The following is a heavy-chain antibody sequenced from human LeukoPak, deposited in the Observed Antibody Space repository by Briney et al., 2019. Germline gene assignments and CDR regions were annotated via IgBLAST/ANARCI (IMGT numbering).Heavy chain of an antibody. D-gene: IGHD4-23*01. CDR2: IYYSGNT. J-gene: IGHJ4*02. CDR3: ARQGTTVVAFDY. Sequence: SETLSLTCTVSGGSISSSSYYWGWIRQPPGKGLEWIGSIYYSGNTYYNPSLKSRVTISVDTSKNQFSLKLSSVTAADTAVYYCARQGTTVVAFDYWGQGTLVTVSS. CDR1: GGSISSSSYY. V-gene: IGHV4-39*01.